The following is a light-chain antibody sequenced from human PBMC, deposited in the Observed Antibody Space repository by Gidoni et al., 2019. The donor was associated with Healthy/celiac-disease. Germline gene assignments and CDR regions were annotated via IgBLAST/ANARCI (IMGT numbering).Light chain of an antibody. CDR1: QSVSSSY. Sequence: EIVLTQSPGTLSLSPGVRATLSCRASQSVSSSYLAWYQQKPGQAPRLLIYGASSRATGIPDRFSGSGSGTDFTLTISRLEPEDFAVYYCQQYGSSSPGTFGQGTKVEIK. J-gene: IGKJ1*01. V-gene: IGKV3-20*01. CDR2: GAS. CDR3: QQYGSSSPGT.